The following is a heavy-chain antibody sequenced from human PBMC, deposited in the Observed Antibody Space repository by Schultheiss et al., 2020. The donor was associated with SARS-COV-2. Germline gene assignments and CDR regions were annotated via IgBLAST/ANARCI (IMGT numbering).Heavy chain of an antibody. J-gene: IGHJ3*02. V-gene: IGHV3-11*01. CDR2: ISSSGSTI. CDR3: TRGYSGTNSYAFDI. Sequence: SCAASGFTFSDYYMSWIRQAPGKGLEWVSYISSSGSTIYYADSVKGRFTISRDNSKNTLYLQMNSLKTEDTALYRCTRGYSGTNSYAFDIWGPGTMVTVSS. D-gene: IGHD1-26*01. CDR1: GFTFSDYY.